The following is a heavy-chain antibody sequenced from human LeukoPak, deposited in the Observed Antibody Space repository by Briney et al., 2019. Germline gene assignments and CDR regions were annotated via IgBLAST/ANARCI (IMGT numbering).Heavy chain of an antibody. CDR3: ATAPGMERNY. V-gene: IGHV3-21*01. J-gene: IGHJ4*02. CDR1: GLTFSSYS. D-gene: IGHD6-13*01. Sequence: PGGSLRLSCAASGLTFSSYSMNWVRQAPGKGLEWVSSISSSSSYIYYADSVKGRFTISRDNAKNSLYLQMNSLRAEDTAVYYCATAPGMERNYWGQGTLVTVSS. CDR2: ISSSSSYI.